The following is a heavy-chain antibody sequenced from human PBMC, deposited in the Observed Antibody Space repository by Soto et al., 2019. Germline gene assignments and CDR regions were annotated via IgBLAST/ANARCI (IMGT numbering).Heavy chain of an antibody. CDR2: ISSSSSTI. Sequence: GGSLRLSCAASGFTFSSYSMNWVRQAPVKGLEWVSYISSSSSTIYYADSVKGRFTISRDNSEDTLYLQMNSLIVEDTAVYFCAKDTFYHDSSGYYIFEFWGQGALVTVSS. CDR1: GFTFSSYS. J-gene: IGHJ4*02. V-gene: IGHV3-48*01. CDR3: AKDTFYHDSSGYYIFEF. D-gene: IGHD3-22*01.